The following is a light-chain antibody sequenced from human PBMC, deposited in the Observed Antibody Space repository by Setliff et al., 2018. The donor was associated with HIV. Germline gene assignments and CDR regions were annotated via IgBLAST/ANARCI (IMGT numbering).Light chain of an antibody. V-gene: IGLV2-11*01. CDR1: SSDVGDYNH. CDR2: DAS. Sequence: QSALTQPRSVSGSPGQSVTISCTGTSSDVGDYNHVSWYQQHPGKAPKLIIYDASKRPSGVPDRFSASKSGSTASLTISGLQAEDEADYYCSYAGKFTWVLGGGTKVTVL. CDR3: CSYAGKFTWV. J-gene: IGLJ3*02.